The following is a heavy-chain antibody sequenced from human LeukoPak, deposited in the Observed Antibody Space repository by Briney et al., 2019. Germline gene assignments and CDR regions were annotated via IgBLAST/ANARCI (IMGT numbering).Heavy chain of an antibody. J-gene: IGHJ4*02. V-gene: IGHV1-69*01. D-gene: IGHD2-2*01. CDR2: IIPIFGTA. CDR3: ARSPRPLVPAAPTMYYFDY. CDR1: GGTFSSYA. Sequence: ASVKVSCKASGGTFSSYAISWVRQAPGQGLEWMGGIIPIFGTANYAQKFQGRVTITADESTSTAYMELSSLRSEDTAVYYCARSPRPLVPAAPTMYYFDYWGQGTLVTVSS.